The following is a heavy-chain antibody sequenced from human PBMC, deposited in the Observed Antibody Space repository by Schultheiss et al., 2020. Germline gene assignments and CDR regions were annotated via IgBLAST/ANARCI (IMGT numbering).Heavy chain of an antibody. CDR1: GVSFTTSA. Sequence: GGSLRLSCAASGVSFTTSAVHWVRQAPGKGLDWVALVSYDVDTKHYADSVRGRFTVSRDNSKNTAYLQMDSLRAEDTALYYCASIEYTYSSDYWGQGTRVTVSS. D-gene: IGHD5-18*01. CDR2: VSYDVDTK. J-gene: IGHJ4*02. CDR3: ASIEYTYSSDY. V-gene: IGHV3-30*01.